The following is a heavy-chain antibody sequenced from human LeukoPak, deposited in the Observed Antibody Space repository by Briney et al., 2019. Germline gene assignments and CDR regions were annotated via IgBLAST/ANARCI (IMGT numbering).Heavy chain of an antibody. Sequence: PSETLSLTCTVSGGSFSSSDYYWGWSRQPPGKGLEWIGSIYYSGTTYYNPSLKSRVTISVDTSKKQFSLKLRSVTAADTAVYYCARHEWGITNAFDIWGQGTMVTVSS. CDR3: ARHEWGITNAFDI. J-gene: IGHJ3*02. D-gene: IGHD1-14*01. V-gene: IGHV4-39*01. CDR1: GGSFSSSDYY. CDR2: IYYSGTT.